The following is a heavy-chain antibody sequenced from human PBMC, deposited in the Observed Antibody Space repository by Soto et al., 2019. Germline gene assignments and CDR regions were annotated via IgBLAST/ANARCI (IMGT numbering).Heavy chain of an antibody. J-gene: IGHJ4*02. CDR1: GGTFSSYA. CDR3: ARAFRYYDSSGYYGY. CDR2: IIPIFGTA. Sequence: QVQLVQSGAEVKKPGSSVKVSCKASGGTFSSYAISWVRQAPGQGLEWMGGIIPIFGTANYAQKFQGRVTITADESTSIAYMELSSLRSEHTAVYYCARAFRYYDSSGYYGYWGQGTLVTVSS. D-gene: IGHD3-22*01. V-gene: IGHV1-69*12.